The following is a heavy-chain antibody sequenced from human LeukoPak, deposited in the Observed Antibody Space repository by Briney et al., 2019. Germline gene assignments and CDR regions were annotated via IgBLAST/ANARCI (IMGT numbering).Heavy chain of an antibody. V-gene: IGHV3-23*01. Sequence: PGGSLRLSCAASGFTFSNYAMSWVRQAPGKGLEWVSAISGSGTNTFYADSVKGRFTISRDNSKNTLYLQMNNLRAEDTAVYSWAKAILWGSYRPDYWGQGTLVTVSS. CDR3: AKAILWGSYRPDY. D-gene: IGHD3-16*02. CDR2: ISGSGTNT. J-gene: IGHJ4*02. CDR1: GFTFSNYA.